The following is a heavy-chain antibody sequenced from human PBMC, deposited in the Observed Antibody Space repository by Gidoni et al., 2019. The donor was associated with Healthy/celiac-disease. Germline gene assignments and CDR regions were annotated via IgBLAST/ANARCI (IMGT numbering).Heavy chain of an antibody. Sequence: EVQLLESGGGLVQPGGSLRLSCAASGFTFSSYAMSWVRQAPGKGLEWVSAISGSGGSTYYADSVKGRFTISRDNSKNTLYLQMNSLRAEDTAVYYCAKGSLTDDAYCSSTSCYNLMAFDIWGQGTMVTVSS. CDR2: ISGSGGST. CDR3: AKGSLTDDAYCSSTSCYNLMAFDI. CDR1: GFTFSSYA. J-gene: IGHJ3*02. D-gene: IGHD2-2*02. V-gene: IGHV3-23*01.